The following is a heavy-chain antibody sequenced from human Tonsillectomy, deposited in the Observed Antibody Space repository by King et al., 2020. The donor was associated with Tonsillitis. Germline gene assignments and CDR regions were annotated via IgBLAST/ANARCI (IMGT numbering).Heavy chain of an antibody. J-gene: IGHJ6*02. CDR2: ISYDGSNK. CDR3: AGRDGALDYYFYGLDV. Sequence: VQLVESGGGVVQPGRSLRLSCAASGFTFSSYAMHWVRQAPGKGLEWVADISYDGSNKFYADSVKGRFTISRDNSKNTVYLQMNSLRAEDTAVYYCAGRDGALDYYFYGLDVWGQGTTVTVSS. CDR1: GFTFSSYA. V-gene: IGHV3-30-3*01. D-gene: IGHD4-17*01.